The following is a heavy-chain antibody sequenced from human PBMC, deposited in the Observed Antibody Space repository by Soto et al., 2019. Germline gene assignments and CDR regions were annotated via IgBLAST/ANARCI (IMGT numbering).Heavy chain of an antibody. CDR1: GFTFSSFA. CDR2: VSADGVSS. CDR3: AKTRQAPFGTHFFDL. J-gene: IGHJ4*02. V-gene: IGHV3-23*01. Sequence: GGSLRLSCEGSGFTFSSFAMGWVRQAPGKGLEWLSSVSADGVSSFSADSVRGRFRVSRDNSKNTLFLQMRFLRVEDTAVYYCAKTRQAPFGTHFFDLWGQGTQVTVSS. D-gene: IGHD3-16*01.